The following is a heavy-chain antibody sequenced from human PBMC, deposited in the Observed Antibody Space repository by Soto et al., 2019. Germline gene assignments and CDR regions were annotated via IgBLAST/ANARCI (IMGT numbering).Heavy chain of an antibody. J-gene: IGHJ5*02. CDR3: ARGTELELLPIDP. V-gene: IGHV3-23*01. D-gene: IGHD1-7*01. Sequence: EVQLLESGGGLVQPGGSLRLSCAASGFTFSSYAMSWVRQAPGKGLEWVSAISGSGGSTYYADSVKGRFTISRDNAKNSLYLQMNSLRAEDTAVYYCARGTELELLPIDPWGQGTLVTVSS. CDR2: ISGSGGST. CDR1: GFTFSSYA.